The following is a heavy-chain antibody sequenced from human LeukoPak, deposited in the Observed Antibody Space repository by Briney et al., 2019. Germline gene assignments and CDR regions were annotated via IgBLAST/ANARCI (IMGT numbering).Heavy chain of an antibody. Sequence: GESLKISCKGSGYSFTNYWIAWVRQMPGRSLEWMGIIYPGDSETRYSPSFQGQVTILADRSINTAYLQFSSLKASDTAVYYCARRTWIELWQGFDYWGQGTLVTVSS. D-gene: IGHD2-2*03. CDR2: IYPGDSET. CDR1: GYSFTNYW. J-gene: IGHJ4*02. CDR3: ARRTWIELWQGFDY. V-gene: IGHV5-51*01.